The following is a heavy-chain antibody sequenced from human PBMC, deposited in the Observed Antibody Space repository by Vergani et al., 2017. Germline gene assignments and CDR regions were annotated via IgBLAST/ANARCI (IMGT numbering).Heavy chain of an antibody. CDR2: ISWDGGST. V-gene: IGHV3-43*01. J-gene: IGHJ4*02. D-gene: IGHD5-12*01. CDR3: AKAPSQRRGYSGYDSSLY. CDR1: GFTFDDYT. Sequence: EVQLVESGGVVVQPGGSLRLSCAASGFTFDDYTMHWVRQAPGKGLEWVSLISWDGGSTYYADSVKGRFTISRDNSKNTPYLQMNSLRAEDTAVYYCAKAPSQRRGYSGYDSSLYWGQGTLVTVSS.